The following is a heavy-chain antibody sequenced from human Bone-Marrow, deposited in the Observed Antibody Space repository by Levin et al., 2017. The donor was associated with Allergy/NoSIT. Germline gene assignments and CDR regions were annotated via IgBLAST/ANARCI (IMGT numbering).Heavy chain of an antibody. CDR3: ARGDQELAF. Sequence: GSLRLSCTVSGGSIFSYTWSWVRQPPGKGLEWIGYIYSSGITNYSPSLKSRVTLSVDTSRNQFSLRLTSVTAADTAFYYCARGDQELAFWGQGTLVTVSS. D-gene: IGHD1-26*01. V-gene: IGHV4-4*08. J-gene: IGHJ4*02. CDR2: IYSSGIT. CDR1: GGSIFSYT.